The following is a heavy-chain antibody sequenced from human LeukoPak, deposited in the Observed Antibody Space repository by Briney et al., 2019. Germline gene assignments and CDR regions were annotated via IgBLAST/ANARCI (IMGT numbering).Heavy chain of an antibody. CDR1: GFTFSSYA. CDR2: ISGSGGST. CDR3: AVPGIAVPK. V-gene: IGHV3-23*01. D-gene: IGHD6-19*01. Sequence: GGSLRLXCAASGFTFSSYAMRWVRQAPGKELEWVSAISGSGGSTYYADSVKGRFTISRDNSKNTLYLQMNSLRAEDTAVYYCAVPGIAVPKWGQGTLVTVSS. J-gene: IGHJ4*02.